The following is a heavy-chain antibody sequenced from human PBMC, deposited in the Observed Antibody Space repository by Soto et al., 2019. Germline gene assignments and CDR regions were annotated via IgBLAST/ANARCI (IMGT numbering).Heavy chain of an antibody. CDR3: SCECNNSPPPTY. Sequence: EVQLVESGGGLVKPGGSLRLSCAGSGFIFSSYNMHWVRQSPGKGLEWVSSISSDSRSIYYGDSVKGRFTISRDNAKNSLDLQMNSLRAEDTAVYYCSCECNNSPPPTYWGQGTLVTVSS. D-gene: IGHD1-1*01. J-gene: IGHJ4*02. CDR2: ISSDSRSI. V-gene: IGHV3-21*02. CDR1: GFIFSSYN.